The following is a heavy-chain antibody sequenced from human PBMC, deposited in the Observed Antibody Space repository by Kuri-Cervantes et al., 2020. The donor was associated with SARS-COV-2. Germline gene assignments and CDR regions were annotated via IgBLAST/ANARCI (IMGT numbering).Heavy chain of an antibody. CDR2: IYSGGSST. CDR1: GFTFSSYA. V-gene: IGHV3-23*03. Sequence: GESLKISCAASGFTFSSYAMSWVRQAPGKGLEWVSVIYSGGSSTYYADSVKGRFTISRDNSKNTLYLQMNSLRAEDTAVYYCAKDQFDSSGWYIDYWGQGTLVTVSS. J-gene: IGHJ4*02. D-gene: IGHD6-19*01. CDR3: AKDQFDSSGWYIDY.